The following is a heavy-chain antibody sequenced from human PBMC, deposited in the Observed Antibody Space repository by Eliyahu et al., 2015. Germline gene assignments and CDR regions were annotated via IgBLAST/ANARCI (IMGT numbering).Heavy chain of an antibody. J-gene: IGHJ6*03. CDR1: GDSVXSNSXA. CDR3: ARDTPIVVVPAAMRVDYYYYYYMDV. V-gene: IGHV6-1*01. CDR2: TYYRSKWYN. Sequence: QVQLQQSGPGLVKPSQTLSLTCAISGDSVXSNSXAXXWXRXXXXRGLEWLGRTYYRSKWYNDYAVSVKSRITINPDTSKNQLSLQLNSVTPEDTAVYYCARDTPIVVVPAAMRVDYYYYYYMDVWGKGTTVTVSS. D-gene: IGHD2-2*01.